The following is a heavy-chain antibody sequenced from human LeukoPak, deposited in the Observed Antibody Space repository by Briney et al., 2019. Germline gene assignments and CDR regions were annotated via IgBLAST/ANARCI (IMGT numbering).Heavy chain of an antibody. CDR1: GGSISSSSYY. Sequence: SETLSLTCTVSGGSISSSSYYWGWIRQPPGKGLEWIGSIYHSGSTYYNPSLKSRVTISVDTSKNQFSLKLSSVTAADTAVYYCARDKFHRTRGYYTAPYFIWGQGTMVTVSS. V-gene: IGHV4-39*07. J-gene: IGHJ3*02. D-gene: IGHD3-3*01. CDR2: IYHSGST. CDR3: ARDKFHRTRGYYTAPYFI.